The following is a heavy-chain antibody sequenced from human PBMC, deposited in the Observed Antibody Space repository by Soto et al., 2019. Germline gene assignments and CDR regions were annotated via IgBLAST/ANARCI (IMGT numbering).Heavy chain of an antibody. CDR3: ARDAPSLYNWNHYY. CDR2: IYSGGTT. J-gene: IGHJ4*01. D-gene: IGHD1-20*01. V-gene: IGHV3-66*01. Sequence: GGLLRVACAASGVSGSNNYMSWVRQAPGAGLEWVSVIYSGGTTYYADSVKGRFTISRDNSKNTLYLQMNSLRAEDTAVYYCARDAPSLYNWNHYYRGHGTPVPVSS. CDR1: GVSGSNNY.